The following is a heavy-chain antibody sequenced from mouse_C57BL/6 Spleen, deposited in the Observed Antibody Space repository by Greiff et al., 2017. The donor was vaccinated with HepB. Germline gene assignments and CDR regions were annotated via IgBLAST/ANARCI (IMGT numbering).Heavy chain of an antibody. CDR3: SSGGWLLECYAMDY. V-gene: IGHV5-17*01. CDR2: ISSGSSTI. Sequence: EVMLVESGGGLVKPGGSLKLSCAASGFTFSDYGMHWVRQAPEKGLEWVAYISSGSSTIYYADTVKGRFTISRDNAKNTLFLQMTSLRSEDTAMYYWSSGGWLLECYAMDYWGQGTSVTVSS. J-gene: IGHJ4*01. CDR1: GFTFSDYG. D-gene: IGHD2-3*01.